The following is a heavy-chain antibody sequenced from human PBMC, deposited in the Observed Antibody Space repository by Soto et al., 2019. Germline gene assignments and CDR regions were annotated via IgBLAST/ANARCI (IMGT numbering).Heavy chain of an antibody. CDR3: ARGLRNPRGQDY. Sequence: QVQLVQSGAEVKKPGSSVNVSCKASGGTFSSYAISWVRPAPGQGLEWIGGIIPIFGTANYAQKFQGRVTITADESTSTAYMELSRMRSEDTAVYYCARGLRNPRGQDYWGQGTLVTVSS. CDR1: GGTFSSYA. D-gene: IGHD3-10*01. J-gene: IGHJ4*02. V-gene: IGHV1-69*01. CDR2: IIPIFGTA.